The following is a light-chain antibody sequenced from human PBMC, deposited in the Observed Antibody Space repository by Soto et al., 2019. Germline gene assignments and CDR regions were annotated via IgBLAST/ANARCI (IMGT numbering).Light chain of an antibody. V-gene: IGLV2-23*02. CDR2: EVN. Sequence: SALTQPASVSGSPGQSITISCTGTSSNVGSYKLVSWYQQHPGKAPKLMIFEVNKRPSWVSNRFSGSKSGNTASLTISGLKVEDEADYYCCSSGGSPTYVFGTGTKVTVL. CDR3: CSSGGSPTYV. CDR1: SSNVGSYKL. J-gene: IGLJ1*01.